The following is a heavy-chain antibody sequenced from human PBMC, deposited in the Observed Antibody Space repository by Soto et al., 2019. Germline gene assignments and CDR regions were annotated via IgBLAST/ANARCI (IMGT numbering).Heavy chain of an antibody. J-gene: IGHJ4*02. CDR2: IGGRGGKT. CDR3: ARDSTNSASYYY. V-gene: IGHV3-23*01. Sequence: GACLLLSCAPSGFTLSSYAMSWVRQAPGEGLEWVSGIGGRGGKTYYADSVKGRFTISRDNSKNTLLLQMNSLRAEDTAEYYCARDSTNSASYYYWGQGTLGTGS. CDR1: GFTLSSYA. D-gene: IGHD1-26*01.